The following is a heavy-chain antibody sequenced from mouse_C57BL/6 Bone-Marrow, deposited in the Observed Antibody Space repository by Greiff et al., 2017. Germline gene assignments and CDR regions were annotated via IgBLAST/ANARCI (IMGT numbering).Heavy chain of an antibody. D-gene: IGHD1-1*01. CDR2: INPSSGYT. Sequence: QVQLQQSGAELARPGASVKMSCKASGCTFTSYTMHWVKQRPGQGLEWIGYINPSSGYTKYNQKFKDKATLTADKSSSTAYMQLSSLTSEDSAVYYCARPYYFHAMDYWGQGTSVTVSS. V-gene: IGHV1-4*01. CDR1: GCTFTSYT. J-gene: IGHJ4*01. CDR3: ARPYYFHAMDY.